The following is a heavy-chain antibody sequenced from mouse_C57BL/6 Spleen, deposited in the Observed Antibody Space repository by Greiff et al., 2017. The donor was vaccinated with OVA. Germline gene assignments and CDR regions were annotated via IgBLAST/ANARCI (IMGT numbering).Heavy chain of an antibody. Sequence: QVQLQQSGAELVKPGASVKLSCKASGYTFTSYWMKWVKQRPGQGLEWIGEIDPSDSYTNYNQKFTGQATLPVDTSSSTAFMQLSNLTSEDDAVDYCAKKLYDYFFAYWGQGTLVTVSA. CDR1: GYTFTSYW. D-gene: IGHD2-4*01. CDR2: IDPSDSYT. V-gene: IGHV1-50*01. CDR3: AKKLYDYFFAY. J-gene: IGHJ3*01.